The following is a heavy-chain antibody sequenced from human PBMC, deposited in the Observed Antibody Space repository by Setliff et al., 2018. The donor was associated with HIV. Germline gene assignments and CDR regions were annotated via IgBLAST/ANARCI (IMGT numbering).Heavy chain of an antibody. J-gene: IGHJ4*02. CDR3: ARGGVLRYFDWAY. D-gene: IGHD3-9*01. V-gene: IGHV4-59*08. Sequence: KPSETLSLTCTVSGGSISSHYWIWIRQPPGKGLEWIGYIHYSGATNYNPSLKSRVTISLDTSRTQFSLRLSSVTAADTAVYYCARGGVLRYFDWAYWGQGTLVTVSS. CDR2: IHYSGAT. CDR1: GGSISSHY.